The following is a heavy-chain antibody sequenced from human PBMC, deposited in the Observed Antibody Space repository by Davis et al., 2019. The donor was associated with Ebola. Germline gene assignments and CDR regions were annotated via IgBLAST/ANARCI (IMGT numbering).Heavy chain of an antibody. Sequence: GESLKISCETSGFIFRNYVMSWVRQAPGKGLEWVSTFGTGGDTYYADSVKGRFTISRDNSKNTLYLQMNSLRAEDTAVYYCARPPRWLQPHFDYWGQGTLVTVSS. D-gene: IGHD5-24*01. V-gene: IGHV3-23*01. J-gene: IGHJ4*02. CDR2: FGTGGDT. CDR3: ARPPRWLQPHFDY. CDR1: GFIFRNYV.